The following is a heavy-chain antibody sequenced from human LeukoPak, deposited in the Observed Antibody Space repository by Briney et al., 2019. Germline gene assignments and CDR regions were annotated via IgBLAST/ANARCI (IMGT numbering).Heavy chain of an antibody. J-gene: IGHJ6*03. D-gene: IGHD1-7*01. CDR1: GFTFSSYE. CDR3: ARDDLSFPGNKLNYYRAV. V-gene: IGHV3-48*03. Sequence: GGSLRLSCVASGFTFSSYEMNWVRQAPGKGLEWVTYISISGSTIYYADSVKGRFTISRDNANNSLYLQMNSLRAEDKAVYYCARDDLSFPGNKLNYYRAVWDKGTTVSISS. CDR2: ISISGSTI.